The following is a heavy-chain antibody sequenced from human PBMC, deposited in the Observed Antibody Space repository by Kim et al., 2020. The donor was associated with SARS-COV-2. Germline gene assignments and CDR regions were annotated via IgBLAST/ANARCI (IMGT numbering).Heavy chain of an antibody. CDR1: GDSVSSRTYY. J-gene: IGHJ3*02. V-gene: IGHV4-61*01. Sequence: SETLSLTCIVSGDSVSSRTYYWSWIRQPPGKGLEWIGYIYYTGSTDYNPSLKSRVSTSLDTSKNQFSLELSSVIAADTAVYYCATGTRYCSRTKCYTDAFAMWGQGTVVTVSS. D-gene: IGHD2-2*02. CDR2: IYYTGST. CDR3: ATGTRYCSRTKCYTDAFAM.